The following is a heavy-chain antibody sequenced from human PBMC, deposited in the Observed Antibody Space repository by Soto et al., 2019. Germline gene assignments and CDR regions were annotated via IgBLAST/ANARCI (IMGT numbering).Heavy chain of an antibody. D-gene: IGHD3-22*01. Sequence: EVQLLESGGGLVQRGGSLRLSCAASGFPFSSYVMSWVRQAPGKGLEWVSGISGGGSNTFYADSVKGRFTISRDNSKNTLLLQMNSLGAEDTAVYYCARPYEGGYSSNHHYYYALDVWGQGTAVTVSS. CDR3: ARPYEGGYSSNHHYYYALDV. V-gene: IGHV3-23*01. CDR2: ISGGGSNT. J-gene: IGHJ6*02. CDR1: GFPFSSYV.